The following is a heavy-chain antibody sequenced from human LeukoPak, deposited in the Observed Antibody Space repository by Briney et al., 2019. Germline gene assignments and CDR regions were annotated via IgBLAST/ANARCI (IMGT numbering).Heavy chain of an antibody. D-gene: IGHD5-12*01. CDR2: ISDYNGNT. J-gene: IGHJ4*02. CDR1: GYTFSSDG. V-gene: IGHV1-18*01. Sequence: ASVKVSCKASGYTFSSDGINWVRQAPGQGLEWMGWISDYNGNTNYAQKLQGRVTMTTDTSTSTAYMELRSLRSDDTAVYYCARDDALVATGSFDYWGQGTLVTVSS. CDR3: ARDDALVATGSFDY.